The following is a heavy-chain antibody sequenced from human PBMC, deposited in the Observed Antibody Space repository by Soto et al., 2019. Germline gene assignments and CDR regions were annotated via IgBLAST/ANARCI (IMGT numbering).Heavy chain of an antibody. J-gene: IGHJ2*01. V-gene: IGHV3-23*01. CDR1: GFTFSKYA. D-gene: IGHD1-1*01. CDR3: AKDKYTDSLRRVWFFDF. Sequence: EVHLLESGGGLVKSGGSLRLSCVASGFTFSKYAMTWVRQAPGKGLEWVSSISSNGMTTDYADSVKGRFTISRDNSRNTLSPQMDSLRGDDAALYYCAKDKYTDSLRRVWFFDFWGRGTLVTVSS. CDR2: ISSNGMTT.